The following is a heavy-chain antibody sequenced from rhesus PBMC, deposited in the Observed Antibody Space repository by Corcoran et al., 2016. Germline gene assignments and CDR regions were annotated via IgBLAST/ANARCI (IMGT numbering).Heavy chain of an antibody. J-gene: IGHJ4*01. V-gene: IGHV3S22*01. CDR2: IRKKSNGGTA. Sequence: EVQLVESGGGLVQPGGSLRLSCAASGFTFSDYYMRWVRQAPGEGPEWVGFIRKKSNGGTAEYAASVKGRCTISRDDSKSIASLQMNSLKTEDTAVYYCARDDGGFDYWGQGVLVTVSS. CDR1: GFTFSDYY. CDR3: ARDDGGFDY. D-gene: IGHD3-34*01.